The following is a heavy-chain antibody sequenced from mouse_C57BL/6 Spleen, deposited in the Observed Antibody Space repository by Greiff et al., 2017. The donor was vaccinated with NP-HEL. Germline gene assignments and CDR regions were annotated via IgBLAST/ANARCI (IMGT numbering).Heavy chain of an antibody. CDR2: INPYNGGT. CDR3: AREDYYGSSSNFDY. J-gene: IGHJ2*01. CDR1: GYTFTDYY. D-gene: IGHD1-1*01. Sequence: VQLKQSGPVLVKPGASVKMSCKASGYTFTDYYMNWVKQSHGKSLEWIGVINPYNGGTSYNQKFKGKATLTVDKSSSTAYMELNSLTSEDSAVYYCAREDYYGSSSNFDYWGQGTTLTVS. V-gene: IGHV1-19*01.